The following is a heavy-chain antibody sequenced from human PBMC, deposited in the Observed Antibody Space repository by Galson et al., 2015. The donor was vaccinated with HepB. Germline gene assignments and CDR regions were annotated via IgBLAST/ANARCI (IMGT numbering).Heavy chain of an antibody. CDR1: GSSFTSYW. J-gene: IGHJ6*02. Sequence: QSGAEVKKPGESLKISCKGSGSSFTSYWIGWVRQMPGKGLEWMGIIYPGDSDTRYSPSFQGQVTISADKSISTAYLQWSSLKASDTAIYYCARRQIYGSGLYSMDVWGQGTTVTVSS. CDR3: ARRQIYGSGLYSMDV. CDR2: IYPGDSDT. D-gene: IGHD2-15*01. V-gene: IGHV5-51*01.